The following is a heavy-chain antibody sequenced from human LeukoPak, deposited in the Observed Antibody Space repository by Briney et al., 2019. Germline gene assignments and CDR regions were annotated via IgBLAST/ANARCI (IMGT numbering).Heavy chain of an antibody. Sequence: PSETLSLTCTVSGGSISSGSYYWRWIRQPAGKGLEWIGRIYTSGSTNYNPSLKSRVTISVDTSKNQFSLKLSSVTAADTAVYYCASSPCSGGSCYYFDYWGQGTLVTVSS. CDR2: IYTSGST. CDR1: GGSISSGSYY. D-gene: IGHD2-15*01. J-gene: IGHJ4*02. CDR3: ASSPCSGGSCYYFDY. V-gene: IGHV4-61*02.